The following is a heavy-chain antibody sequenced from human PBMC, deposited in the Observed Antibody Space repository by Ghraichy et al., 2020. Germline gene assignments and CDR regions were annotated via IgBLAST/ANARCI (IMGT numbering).Heavy chain of an antibody. CDR1: GYTFTNYG. D-gene: IGHD2-21*02. CDR3: ARQTYCGGDCYSRAADDAFDI. Sequence: ASVKVSCKASGYTFTNYGISWLRQAPGQGLEWMGWISGKKGYTNSVQKLQGRVTMTTDTSTSTAYMELRSLRSDDTAIYYCARQTYCGGDCYSRAADDAFDIWGQGTMVTVSS. V-gene: IGHV1-18*04. CDR2: ISGKKGYT. J-gene: IGHJ3*02.